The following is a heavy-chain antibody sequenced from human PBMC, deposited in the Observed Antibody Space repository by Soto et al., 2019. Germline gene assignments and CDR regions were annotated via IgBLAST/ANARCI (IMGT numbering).Heavy chain of an antibody. D-gene: IGHD2-2*01. CDR1: GGTFSSYA. CDR3: AAGYCISTSCHNWFDP. V-gene: IGHV1-69*12. J-gene: IGHJ5*02. Sequence: QVQLVQSGAEVKKPGSSVKVSCKASGGTFSSYAISWVRQAPGQGLEWMGGIIPIFGTANYAQKFQGRVTITADESTSTAYMELRSLGSEDTAVYYCAAGYCISTSCHNWFDPWGQGTLVTVSS. CDR2: IIPIFGTA.